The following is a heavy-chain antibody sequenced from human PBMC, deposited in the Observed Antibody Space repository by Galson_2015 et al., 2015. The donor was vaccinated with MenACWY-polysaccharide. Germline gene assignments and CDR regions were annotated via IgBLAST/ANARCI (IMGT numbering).Heavy chain of an antibody. Sequence: LRLSCAASGFTFSTYLLHWVRQAPGKGLVWVSRIKSDGSSTNYADSVKGRFTISRDNAKNTLYLQMNSLRAEDTALYYCARGYSAYDWGQGTLVTVSA. CDR3: ARGYSAYD. J-gene: IGHJ4*02. CDR1: GFTFSTYL. D-gene: IGHD5-12*01. V-gene: IGHV3-74*01. CDR2: IKSDGSST.